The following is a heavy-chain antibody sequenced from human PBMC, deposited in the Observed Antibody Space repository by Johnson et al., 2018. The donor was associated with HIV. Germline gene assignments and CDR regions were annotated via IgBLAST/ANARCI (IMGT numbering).Heavy chain of an antibody. CDR3: AKVRGWSDDTFDI. Sequence: QVQLVESGGGVVQPGGSLRLSCAASGFTFSSYGMHWVRQAPGKGLEWVAFIRYDGSNKYYADSVKGRFTIPRDNSKNTLYLQMNSLRAEDTAVYYCAKVRGWSDDTFDILGQGTMVTVSS. D-gene: IGHD5-12*01. V-gene: IGHV3-30*02. CDR1: GFTFSSYG. CDR2: IRYDGSNK. J-gene: IGHJ3*02.